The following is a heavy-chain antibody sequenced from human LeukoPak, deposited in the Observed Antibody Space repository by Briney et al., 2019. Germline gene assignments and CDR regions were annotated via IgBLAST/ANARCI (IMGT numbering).Heavy chain of an antibody. Sequence: SVKVSCKASGGTFSSYTISWVRQAPGQGLEWMVRIIPILGIANYAQKFQGRVTITADKSTSTAYMELSSLRSEDTAVYYCARDPGVGYDFWSGYYYNWFDPWGQGTLVTVSS. V-gene: IGHV1-69*04. J-gene: IGHJ5*02. CDR3: ARDPGVGYDFWSGYYYNWFDP. CDR1: GGTFSSYT. CDR2: IIPILGIA. D-gene: IGHD3-3*01.